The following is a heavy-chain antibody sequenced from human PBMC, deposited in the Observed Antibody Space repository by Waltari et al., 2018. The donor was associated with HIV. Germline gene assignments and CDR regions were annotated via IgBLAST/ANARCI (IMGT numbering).Heavy chain of an antibody. CDR2: IWYDGSNK. CDR1: GFTFSSYG. Sequence: ESGGGVVQPGRSLRLSCAASGFTFSSYGMHWVRQAPGKGLEWVAVIWYDGSNKYYADSVRGRCTISRDNSKNTLYLQMNSLRAEDTAVYYCARQRIRFLYDFDYWGQGTLTTVSS. D-gene: IGHD3-3*01. J-gene: IGHJ4*02. CDR3: ARQRIRFLYDFDY. V-gene: IGHV3-33*01.